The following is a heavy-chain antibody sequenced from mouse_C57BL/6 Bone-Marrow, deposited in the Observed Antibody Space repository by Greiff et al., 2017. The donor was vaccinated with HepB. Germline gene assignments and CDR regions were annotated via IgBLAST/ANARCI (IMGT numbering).Heavy chain of an antibody. J-gene: IGHJ3*01. CDR1: GYSITSGYY. CDR3: ARDQDYYGSSYRFAY. D-gene: IGHD1-1*01. V-gene: IGHV3-6*01. Sequence: EVQLVESGPGLVKPSQSLSLTCSVTGYSITSGYYWNWIRQFPGNKLEWMGYISYDGSNNYNPSLKNRISITRDTSKNLFFLKLNSVTTEDTATYYCARDQDYYGSSYRFAYWGQGTLVTVSA. CDR2: ISYDGSN.